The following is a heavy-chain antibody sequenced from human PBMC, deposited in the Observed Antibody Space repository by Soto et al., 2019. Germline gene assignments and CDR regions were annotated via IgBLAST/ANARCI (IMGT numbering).Heavy chain of an antibody. CDR2: INHSGST. Sequence: SETLSLTCAVYGGSFSGYYWSWIRQPPGKGLEWIGEINHSGSTNYNPSLKSRVTISVDTSKNQFSLKLGSVTAADTAVYYCARVVSAGQSKITTHYYYGMDVWGQGTTVTVSS. CDR1: GGSFSGYY. V-gene: IGHV4-34*01. D-gene: IGHD3-16*01. J-gene: IGHJ6*02. CDR3: ARVVSAGQSKITTHYYYGMDV.